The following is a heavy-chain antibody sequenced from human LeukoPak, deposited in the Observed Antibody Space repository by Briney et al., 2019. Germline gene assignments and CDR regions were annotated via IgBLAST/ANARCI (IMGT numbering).Heavy chain of an antibody. CDR3: ARGGHYYDSSDYHDY. CDR1: GYTFTSYG. CDR2: ISAYNGNT. V-gene: IGHV1-18*01. J-gene: IGHJ4*02. D-gene: IGHD3-22*01. Sequence: ASVKVSCKASGYTFTSYGISWVRRAPGQGLEWMGWISAYNGNTNYAQKLQGRVTMTTDTSTSTAYMELRSLRSDDTAVYYCARGGHYYDSSDYHDYWGQGTLVTVSS.